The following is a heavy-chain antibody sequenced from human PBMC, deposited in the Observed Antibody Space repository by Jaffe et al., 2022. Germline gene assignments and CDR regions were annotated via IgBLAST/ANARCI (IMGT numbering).Heavy chain of an antibody. CDR2: IIPIFGTA. CDR1: GGTFSSYA. Sequence: QVQLVQSGAEVKKPGSSVKVSCKASGGTFSSYAISWVRQAPGQGLEWMGGIIPIFGTANYAQKFQGRVTITTDESTSTAYMELSSLRSEDTAVYYCARGGGYSGYGDYYYYYYMDVWGKGTTVTVSS. V-gene: IGHV1-69*05. D-gene: IGHD5-12*01. CDR3: ARGGGYSGYGDYYYYYYMDV. J-gene: IGHJ6*03.